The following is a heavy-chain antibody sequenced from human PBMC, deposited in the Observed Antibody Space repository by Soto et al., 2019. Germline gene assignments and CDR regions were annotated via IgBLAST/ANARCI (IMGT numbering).Heavy chain of an antibody. CDR2: IYHSGST. D-gene: IGHD3-22*01. V-gene: IGHV4-30-2*01. J-gene: IGHJ4*02. CDR3: AGAAFDSSGYYYFPLDY. Sequence: QLQLQESGSGLVKPSQTLSLTCAVSGGSISRGGYSWSWIRQPPGKGLEWIGYIYHSGSTYYNPSLKSRVTISVDRSKNQFALKLSSVTAAATAVYYCAGAAFDSSGYYYFPLDYWGQGTLVTVSS. CDR1: GGSISRGGYS.